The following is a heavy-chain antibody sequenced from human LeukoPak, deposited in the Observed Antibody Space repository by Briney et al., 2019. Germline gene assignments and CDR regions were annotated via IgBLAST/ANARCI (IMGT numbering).Heavy chain of an antibody. V-gene: IGHV4-61*01. CDR2: IYYSGST. Sequence: SETLSLTCTVSGGSVSSGSYYWSWIRQPPGKGLEWIGYIYYSGSTNYNPSLKSRVTISVDTSKNQFSLKLSSVTAADTAVYYCARILRYGEGNYHYGMDVWGKGTTVTVSS. CDR1: GGSVSSGSYY. CDR3: ARILRYGEGNYHYGMDV. D-gene: IGHD4-17*01. J-gene: IGHJ6*04.